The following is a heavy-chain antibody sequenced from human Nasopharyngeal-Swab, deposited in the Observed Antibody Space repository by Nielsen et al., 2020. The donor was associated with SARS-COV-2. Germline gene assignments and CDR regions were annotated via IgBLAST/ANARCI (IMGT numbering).Heavy chain of an antibody. V-gene: IGHV5-51*01. Sequence: GESLKISCKGSGYSFTSYWIGWVRQMPGKGLEWVGIIYPGDSDTKYSPSFQGQVTISADKSISTAYLQWSSLKASDTAMYYCARANRGYSYGYSTGGYYYYGMDVRGQGTTVTVSS. D-gene: IGHD5-18*01. CDR1: GYSFTSYW. CDR2: IYPGDSDT. CDR3: ARANRGYSYGYSTGGYYYYGMDV. J-gene: IGHJ6*02.